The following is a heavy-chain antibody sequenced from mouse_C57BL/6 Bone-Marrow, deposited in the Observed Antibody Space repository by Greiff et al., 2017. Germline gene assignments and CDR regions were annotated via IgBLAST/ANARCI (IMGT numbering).Heavy chain of an antibody. D-gene: IGHD2-4*01. V-gene: IGHV5-15*01. CDR2: ISHLAYSI. Sequence: EVHLVESGGGLVQPGGSLKLSCAASGFTFSDYGMAWVRQAPRKGPEWVAFISHLAYSIYYADTVTGRFTIARENAKNTLYLEMSSLRSEDTAMYYCARYDYGFFAYWGQGTLVTVSA. CDR3: ARYDYGFFAY. J-gene: IGHJ3*01. CDR1: GFTFSDYG.